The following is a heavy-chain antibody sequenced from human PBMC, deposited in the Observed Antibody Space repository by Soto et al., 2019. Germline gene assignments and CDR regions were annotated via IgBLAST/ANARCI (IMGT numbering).Heavy chain of an antibody. CDR1: GGSFSGYY. CDR3: VRQHYYDSSGYYTWN. J-gene: IGHJ4*02. Sequence: SETLSLTCAVYGGSFSGYYWSWIRQPPGKGLEWIATVHYSGSTYYTPSLKNRVTISADTSNNQFSLRLNSVTAADTAVYYCVRQHYYDSSGYYTWNWGQGTLVTVSS. CDR2: VHYSGST. D-gene: IGHD3-22*01. V-gene: IGHV4-34*01.